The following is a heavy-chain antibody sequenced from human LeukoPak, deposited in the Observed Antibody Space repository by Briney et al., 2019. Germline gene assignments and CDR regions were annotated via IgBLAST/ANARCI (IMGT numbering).Heavy chain of an antibody. Sequence: GASVKVSCRASGYTFTDHYMHWVRQAPGQGLEWMGWISPKSGGTNYARKFQGRVSMTRDTSVSTAYMELRRLRSEDTAVYYCATNEVVGLYSYFDYWGQGTLVTVSS. CDR3: ATNEVVGLYSYFDY. V-gene: IGHV1-2*02. D-gene: IGHD5-12*01. CDR2: ISPKSGGT. J-gene: IGHJ4*02. CDR1: GYTFTDHY.